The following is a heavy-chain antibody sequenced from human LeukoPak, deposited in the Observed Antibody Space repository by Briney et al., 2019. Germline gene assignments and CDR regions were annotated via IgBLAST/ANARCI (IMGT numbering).Heavy chain of an antibody. V-gene: IGHV4-59*11. D-gene: IGHD4-17*01. J-gene: IGHJ4*02. Sequence: SETLTLTCTVSGGSISSHYWSWIRQPPGKGLECIGYIYYSGETNYNPSLKSRVTISVDTSKNQFSLKLRSVTAADTAVYYCARGGDYLFDYWGQGTLVTVSS. CDR3: ARGGDYLFDY. CDR2: IYYSGET. CDR1: GGSISSHY.